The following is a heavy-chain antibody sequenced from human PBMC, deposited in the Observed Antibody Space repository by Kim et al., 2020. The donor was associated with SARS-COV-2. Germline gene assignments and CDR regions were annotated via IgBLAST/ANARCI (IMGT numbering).Heavy chain of an antibody. Sequence: AAVKVSCKASGYTFTCYYMHWVLHAPGQGLEWMGWINPNSGDTNYAQKFQGMVTMTRDTSISTAYMELSRLRSDDTAVYYCARDLIQWFGELLSSYGMDVWGQGTTVTVSS. D-gene: IGHD3-10*01. J-gene: IGHJ6*02. CDR2: INPNSGDT. CDR3: ARDLIQWFGELLSSYGMDV. V-gene: IGHV1-2*02. CDR1: GYTFTCYY.